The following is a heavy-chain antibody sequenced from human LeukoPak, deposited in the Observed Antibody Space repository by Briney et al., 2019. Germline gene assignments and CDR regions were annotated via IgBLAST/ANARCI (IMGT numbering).Heavy chain of an antibody. CDR1: GGSISSSSYY. CDR3: ARHFKCGGGSCYYYFDY. Sequence: PSETLSLTCTVSGGSISSSSYYWGWIRQPPGKGLEWIGSIYYSGSTYYNPSLKSRVTISVDTSKNQFSLKLSSVTAADTAVYYCARHFKCGGGSCYYYFDYWGQGTLVTVSS. J-gene: IGHJ4*02. V-gene: IGHV4-39*01. D-gene: IGHD2-15*01. CDR2: IYYSGST.